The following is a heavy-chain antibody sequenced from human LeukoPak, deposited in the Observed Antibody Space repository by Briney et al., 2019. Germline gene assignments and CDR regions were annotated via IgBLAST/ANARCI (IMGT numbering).Heavy chain of an antibody. Sequence: PSETLSLTCTVSDDSITMYYWTWIRQPPGKGLEWIGYVDHTGSTKFNPSLNGRVSISRDTSNNFFSLRLRSVTAADTAVYYCARLLPPYSSSVVNWFDPWGQGTLVTVSS. CDR1: DDSITMYY. J-gene: IGHJ5*02. V-gene: IGHV4-59*01. CDR3: ARLLPPYSSSVVNWFDP. CDR2: VDHTGST. D-gene: IGHD6-13*01.